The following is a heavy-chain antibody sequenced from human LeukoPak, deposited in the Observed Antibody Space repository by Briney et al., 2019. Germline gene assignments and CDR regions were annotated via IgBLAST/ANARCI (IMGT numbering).Heavy chain of an antibody. CDR2: INPSGGST. J-gene: IGHJ5*02. CDR3: ARALPHRRLMDTTMEQHWFDP. D-gene: IGHD5-18*01. V-gene: IGHV1-46*01. Sequence: ASVNVSRKASRYILTSYFMHGVRQAPGQRLEWMGLINPSGGSTRYAQKFRGRVTKHRDMSTSTFYIELSSLRSEDTAVYYCARALPHRRLMDTTMEQHWFDPWGQGTLVTVSS. CDR1: RYILTSYF.